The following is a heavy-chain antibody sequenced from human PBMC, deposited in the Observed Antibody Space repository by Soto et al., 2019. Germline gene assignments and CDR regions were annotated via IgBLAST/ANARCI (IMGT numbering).Heavy chain of an antibody. V-gene: IGHV4-30-4*01. D-gene: IGHD6-13*01. CDR2: IYYSGST. Sequence: SETLSLTCTVSGGSISSGDYYWSWIRQPPGKGLEWIGYIYYSGSTYYNPSLKSRVTIPVDTSKNQFSLKLSSVTAADTAVYYCARGFDSSSLWSYYYYGMDVWGQGTTVTVSS. CDR1: GGSISSGDYY. CDR3: ARGFDSSSLWSYYYYGMDV. J-gene: IGHJ6*02.